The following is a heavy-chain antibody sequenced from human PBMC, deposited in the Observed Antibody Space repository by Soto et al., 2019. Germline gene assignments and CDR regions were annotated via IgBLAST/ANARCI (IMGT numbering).Heavy chain of an antibody. Sequence: SETLSLTCTVSGGSISSYYWSWIRQPPGKGLEWIGYIYYSGSTNYNPSLKSRVTISVDTSKNQFSLKLSSVTAADTAVYYCARAIRYSSSSLSFVPWGQGSLVTLSP. D-gene: IGHD6-6*01. CDR2: IYYSGST. CDR1: GGSISSYY. V-gene: IGHV4-59*01. CDR3: ARAIRYSSSSLSFVP. J-gene: IGHJ5*02.